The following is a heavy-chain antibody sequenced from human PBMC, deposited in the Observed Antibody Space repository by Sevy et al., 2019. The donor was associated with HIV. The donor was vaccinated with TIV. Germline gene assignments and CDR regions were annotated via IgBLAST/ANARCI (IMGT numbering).Heavy chain of an antibody. CDR3: AKHCSHYFDNSGYGEAFDV. D-gene: IGHD3-22*01. CDR2: IHHSGST. J-gene: IGHJ3*01. CDR1: GASITSSIYY. V-gene: IGHV4-39*01. Sequence: SETLSLTCSVSGASITSSIYYWAWIRQSPAKGLEWFGSIHHSGSTYYNLSLKSRVTISVATSKNHCSLKMNSVTAADTAVYYCAKHCSHYFDNSGYGEAFDVWGQGTKVTVSS.